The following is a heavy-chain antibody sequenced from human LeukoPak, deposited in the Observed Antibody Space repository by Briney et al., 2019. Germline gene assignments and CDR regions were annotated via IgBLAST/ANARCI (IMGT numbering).Heavy chain of an antibody. Sequence: PGRSLRLSCAASGFSFDDYAIHWVRQAPGKGLEWVSGISWNSGRIGYADSVKGRFTISRDNAKNPLYLQMNSLRAEDTAFYYCAKGGGNSGYFQHWGQGTLVTVSS. D-gene: IGHD4-23*01. CDR1: GFSFDDYA. CDR3: AKGGGNSGYFQH. CDR2: ISWNSGRI. V-gene: IGHV3-9*01. J-gene: IGHJ1*01.